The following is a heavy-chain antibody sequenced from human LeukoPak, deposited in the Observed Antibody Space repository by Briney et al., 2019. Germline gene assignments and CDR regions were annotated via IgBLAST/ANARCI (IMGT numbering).Heavy chain of an antibody. V-gene: IGHV5-10-1*01. CDR3: ARHFGDIVVVPAATPNWFDP. CDR2: IDPSDSYT. D-gene: IGHD2-2*01. CDR1: GYSFTSYW. J-gene: IGHJ5*02. Sequence: GESLKISCKGSGYSFTSYWISWVRQMPGKGLEWMGRIDPSDSYTNYSPSFQGHVTISADKSISTAYLQWSSLKASDTAMYYCARHFGDIVVVPAATPNWFDPWGQGTLVTVSS.